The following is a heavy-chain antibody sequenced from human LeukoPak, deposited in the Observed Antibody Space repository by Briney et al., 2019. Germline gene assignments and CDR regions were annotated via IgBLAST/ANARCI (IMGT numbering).Heavy chain of an antibody. CDR1: GFTFSSYG. V-gene: IGHV3-30*03. D-gene: IGHD2-8*02. CDR2: ISYDGSNK. CDR3: ATYRQVLLPFES. Sequence: GGSLRLSCAASGFTFSSYGMHWVRQAPGKGLEWVAVISYDGSNKYYADSVKGRFTISRDNSKSTLSLQMNSLRAEDTAIYYCATYRQVLLPFESWGQGTLVTVSS. J-gene: IGHJ4*02.